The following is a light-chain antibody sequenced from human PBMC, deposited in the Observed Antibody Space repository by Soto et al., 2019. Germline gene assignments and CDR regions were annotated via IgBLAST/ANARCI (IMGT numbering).Light chain of an antibody. CDR3: QQRSNWPIT. CDR1: QSVYSY. Sequence: EIVLTQSPATLSLSPGERATLSCRASQSVYSYLAWYQQKPGQAPRLLIYDASNRATGIPARFRGSGSGTDFTLTISGIEPEDFAVYYCQQRSNWPITFGQGTRLEIK. V-gene: IGKV3-11*01. J-gene: IGKJ5*01. CDR2: DAS.